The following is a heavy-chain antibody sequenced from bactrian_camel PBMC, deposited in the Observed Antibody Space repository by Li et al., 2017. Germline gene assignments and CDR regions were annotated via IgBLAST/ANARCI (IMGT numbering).Heavy chain of an antibody. CDR3: AAGTRIIVGDYCDGITD. J-gene: IGHJ4*01. CDR2: VLRSGSVT. V-gene: IGHV3S31*01. CDR1: GFTFSNYA. Sequence: VQLVESGGGSVQAGGSLRLSCAASGFTFSNYAMGWVRQAPGKGLEWVAGVLRSGSVTYVADSVSGRFTISQDNAKSTLYLQMNSLKPEDTAMYYCAAGTRIIVGDYCDGITDWGQGTQVTVS. D-gene: IGHD3*01.